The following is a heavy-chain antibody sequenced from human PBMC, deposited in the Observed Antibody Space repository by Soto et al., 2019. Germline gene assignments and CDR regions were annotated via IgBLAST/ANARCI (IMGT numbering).Heavy chain of an antibody. D-gene: IGHD6-19*01. J-gene: IGHJ6*02. CDR1: SGSMSISLNH. Sequence: TETLSLTCIASSGSMSISLNHWGWIRHPPGKGLEWIGNINYSWSTYYTPSLHSRLTISVDTSNNQFSLTLSSVTAAATAVYYCAKLAGYGSASRSSGHYATDAWDQQTTLTIS. CDR3: AKLAGYGSASRSSGHYATDA. CDR2: INYSWST. V-gene: IGHV4-39*01.